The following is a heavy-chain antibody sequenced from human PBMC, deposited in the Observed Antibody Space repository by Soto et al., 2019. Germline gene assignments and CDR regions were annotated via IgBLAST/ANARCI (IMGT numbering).Heavy chain of an antibody. Sequence: PGESLKISWQVSGDRFGGVWVGWGRQLPGKGLEWMGIIYPGDSDTRYSPSIQGRVTISVDTSIKTAYILWHSLTASDTGTYYCATTRDTSASFFFDSWGRGTLVTVSS. CDR3: ATTRDTSASFFFDS. D-gene: IGHD3-3*02. CDR2: IYPGDSDT. J-gene: IGHJ4*01. V-gene: IGHV5-51*01. CDR1: GDRFGGVW.